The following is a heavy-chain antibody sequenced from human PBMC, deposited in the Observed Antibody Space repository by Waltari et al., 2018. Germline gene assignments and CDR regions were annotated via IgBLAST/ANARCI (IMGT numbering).Heavy chain of an antibody. CDR2: ISGSSSTI. J-gene: IGHJ4*02. CDR3: ATAARRRDVGDLS. CDR1: GFTFSSYS. V-gene: IGHV3-48*01. Sequence: EVQLVESGGGLVQPGGSLRLSCGVSGFTFSSYSMNWVRQAPGKGLEWVAYISGSSSTIDYADSVKGRFTISRDNAKNSMHLQMSSLRAEDTAVYYCATAARRRDVGDLSWGQGTLVTVSS. D-gene: IGHD3-16*02.